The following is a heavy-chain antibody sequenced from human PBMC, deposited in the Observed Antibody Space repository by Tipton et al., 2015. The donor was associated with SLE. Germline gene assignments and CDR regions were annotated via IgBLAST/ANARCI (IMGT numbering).Heavy chain of an antibody. J-gene: IGHJ4*02. D-gene: IGHD6-19*01. CDR1: GFTFSSYA. CDR3: ARGRVAVAGTGYFDY. Sequence: SLRLSCAASGFTFSSYAMHWVRQAPGKGLEWVAVISYDGSNKYYADSVKGRFTISRDNSKNTLYLQMNSLRAEDTAVYCCARGRVAVAGTGYFDYWGQGTLVTVSS. V-gene: IGHV3-30-3*01. CDR2: ISYDGSNK.